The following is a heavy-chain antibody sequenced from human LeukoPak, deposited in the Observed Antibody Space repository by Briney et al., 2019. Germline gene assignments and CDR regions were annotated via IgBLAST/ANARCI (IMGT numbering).Heavy chain of an antibody. CDR1: GFTFSSYN. V-gene: IGHV3-23*01. CDR2: ISGSGGST. Sequence: PGGSLRLSCAASGFTFSSYNMNWVRQAPGKGLEWVSAISGSGGSTYYADSVKGRFTISRDNSKNTLYLQMNSLRAEDTAVYYCAKDSRLYCGGDCYSTSDAFDIWGQGTMVTVSS. J-gene: IGHJ3*02. D-gene: IGHD2-21*02. CDR3: AKDSRLYCGGDCYSTSDAFDI.